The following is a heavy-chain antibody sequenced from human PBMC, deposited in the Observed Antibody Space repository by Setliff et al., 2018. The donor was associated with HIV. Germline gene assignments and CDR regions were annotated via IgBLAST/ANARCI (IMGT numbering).Heavy chain of an antibody. CDR2: IYSDGSS. CDR1: GFTVSRFY. J-gene: IGHJ4*02. V-gene: IGHV3-53*01. Sequence: GSLRLSCAASGFTVSRFYMSWVRQAPGKGLDWVSVIYSDGSSYYADSVRGRFTISRDNYKNTLYLQMNSLRPEDTAVYYCARDSPLSHFDYWGQGILVTVSS. CDR3: ARDSPLSHFDY.